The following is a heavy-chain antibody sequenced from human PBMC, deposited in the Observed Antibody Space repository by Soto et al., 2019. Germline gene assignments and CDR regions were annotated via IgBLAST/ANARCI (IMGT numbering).Heavy chain of an antibody. V-gene: IGHV4-4*07. CDR3: ARDLASYSSGWPYYYGMDV. Sequence: QVQLQESGPGLVKPSETLSLTCTVSGGSISRYYWSWIRQPAGKGLEWIGRIYTSGSTNYNPSLKCRVTMSVDTSKNQFSLKLSSVTAADTAVYYCARDLASYSSGWPYYYGMDVWGQGTTVTVSS. D-gene: IGHD6-19*01. CDR2: IYTSGST. CDR1: GGSISRYY. J-gene: IGHJ6*02.